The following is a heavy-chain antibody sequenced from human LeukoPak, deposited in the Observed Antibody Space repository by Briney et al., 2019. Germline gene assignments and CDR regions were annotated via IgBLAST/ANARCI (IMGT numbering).Heavy chain of an antibody. CDR1: GGSLSSYY. V-gene: IGHV4-4*09. J-gene: IGHJ4*02. CDR3: ARHRSSSSGFAY. Sequence: PSETLSLTCTVSGGSLSSYYWSWIRQPPGKGLEWIGYIYTSGSINYNPALKSRVTLSVDTSKNQFSLNLSSVTAADTAVYYCARHRSSSSGFAYWGQGTLVTVSS. CDR2: IYTSGSI. D-gene: IGHD6-6*01.